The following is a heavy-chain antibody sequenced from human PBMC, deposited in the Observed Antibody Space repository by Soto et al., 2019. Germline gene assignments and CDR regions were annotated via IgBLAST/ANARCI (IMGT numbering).Heavy chain of an antibody. CDR3: AKSAWLQYGMDV. CDR1: GFTFDDYA. D-gene: IGHD5-12*01. CDR2: ISWDGGST. J-gene: IGHJ6*02. Sequence: GESLKISCAASGFTFDDYAMHWVRQAPGKGLEWVSLISWDGGSTYYADSVKGRFTISRDNSKNSLYLQMNSLRAEDTALYYCAKSAWLQYGMDVWGQGTTVTVSS. V-gene: IGHV3-43D*03.